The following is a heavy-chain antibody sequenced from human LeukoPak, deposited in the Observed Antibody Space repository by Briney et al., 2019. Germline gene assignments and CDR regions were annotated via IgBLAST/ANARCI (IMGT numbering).Heavy chain of an antibody. CDR3: ARDQIVIGFDYYYGMDV. V-gene: IGHV1-2*02. CDR2: INPNSGGT. D-gene: IGHD2/OR15-2a*01. CDR1: GYTFTGYY. Sequence: ASVKVSCKASGYTFTGYYMHWVRQAPGQGLEWVGWINPNSGGTNYAQKFQGRVTMTRDTSISTAYMELSRLRSDDTAVYYCARDQIVIGFDYYYGMDVWGQGTTVTVSS. J-gene: IGHJ6*02.